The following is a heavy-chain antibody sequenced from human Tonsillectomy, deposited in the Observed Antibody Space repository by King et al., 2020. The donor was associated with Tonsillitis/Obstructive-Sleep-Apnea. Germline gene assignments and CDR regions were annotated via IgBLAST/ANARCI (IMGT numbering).Heavy chain of an antibody. V-gene: IGHV4-59*01. Sequence: QLQESGPGLVKPSETLSLTCTVSGGSISSYYWCWIRQPPGKGLEWIGYVYFSWSTNYNPSLKSRVTISVDTSKNQFSLKLSSVTAADTAVYYCARRGLGAFDIWGQGTMVTVSS. CDR1: GGSISSYY. J-gene: IGHJ3*02. D-gene: IGHD3-16*01. CDR2: VYFSWST. CDR3: ARRGLGAFDI.